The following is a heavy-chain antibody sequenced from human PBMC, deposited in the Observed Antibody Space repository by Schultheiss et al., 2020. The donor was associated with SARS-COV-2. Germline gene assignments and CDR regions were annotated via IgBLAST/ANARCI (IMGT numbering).Heavy chain of an antibody. D-gene: IGHD5-18*01. J-gene: IGHJ4*02. CDR1: GFTFSSYW. CDR2: ISSSSSYI. V-gene: IGHV3-21*04. CDR3: AKTLKPYSYGFDC. Sequence: GGSLRLSCAASGFTFSSYWMHWVRQAPGKGLEWVSSISSSSSYIYYADSVKGRFTISRDNAKNTLFLQMNSLRADDTALYYCAKTLKPYSYGFDCWGQGTLVTVSS.